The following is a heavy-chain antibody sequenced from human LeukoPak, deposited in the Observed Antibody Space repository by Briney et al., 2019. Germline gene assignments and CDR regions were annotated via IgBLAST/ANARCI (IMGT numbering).Heavy chain of an antibody. CDR1: GDSISINYN. Sequence: PSETLSLTCTVSGDSISINYNWGWIRQPPGKGLEWIGSIFYSGATYYSPSLKSRVTLSVDTSKNQFSLKLSSMTAADTAVYYCVRHRQWLLFPDYWGQGTLVTVSS. V-gene: IGHV4-39*01. D-gene: IGHD6-19*01. CDR3: VRHRQWLLFPDY. J-gene: IGHJ4*02. CDR2: IFYSGAT.